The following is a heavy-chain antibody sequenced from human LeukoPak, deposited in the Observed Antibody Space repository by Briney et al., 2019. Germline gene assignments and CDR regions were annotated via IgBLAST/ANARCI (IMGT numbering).Heavy chain of an antibody. CDR3: ARGSSLLFDY. CDR1: GGTFSSYA. CDR2: INPNSGGT. Sequence: GASVKVSCKASGGTFSSYAISWVRQAPGQGLEWMGWINPNSGGTNYAQKFQGRVTMTRDTSISTAYMELSRLRSDDTAVYYCARGSSLLFDYWGQGTLVTVSS. J-gene: IGHJ4*02. V-gene: IGHV1-2*02.